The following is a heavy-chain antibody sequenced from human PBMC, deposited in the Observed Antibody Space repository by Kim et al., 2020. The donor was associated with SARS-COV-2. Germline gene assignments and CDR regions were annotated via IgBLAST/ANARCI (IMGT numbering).Heavy chain of an antibody. J-gene: IGHJ4*02. CDR2: YSGNS. Sequence: YSGNSHYSPSLRSRVSISLQTSENQFSLELTSVTAADTAVYYCARDQPLDYWGQGILVTVSS. V-gene: IGHV4-31*02. CDR3: ARDQPLDY. D-gene: IGHD2-2*01.